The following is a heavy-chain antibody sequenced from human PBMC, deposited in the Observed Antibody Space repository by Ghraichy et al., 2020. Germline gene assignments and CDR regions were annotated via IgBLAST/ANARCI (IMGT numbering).Heavy chain of an antibody. CDR2: ISSSSRTI. V-gene: IGHV3-48*02. J-gene: IGHJ4*02. CDR1: GFTFSYFS. D-gene: IGHD2-15*01. Sequence: GGSLRLSCAASGFTFSYFSMHWVRQAPGKGLECVSYISSSSRTIYYADSVEGRFTISRDNAKNSLYLQMNSLRDEDTALYYCARGSDFYDATPPGPDYWGQGTLLTVSS. CDR3: ARGSDFYDATPPGPDY.